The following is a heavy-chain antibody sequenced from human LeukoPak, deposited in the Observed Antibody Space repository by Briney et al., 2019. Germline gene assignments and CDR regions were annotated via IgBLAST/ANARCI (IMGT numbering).Heavy chain of an antibody. CDR2: IYYSGNT. D-gene: IGHD3-10*01. CDR1: GGSISSSSYY. Sequence: SETLSLTCTVSGGSISSSSYYWGWIRQPPGKGLEWIGSIYYSGNTYYNASLKSRVSISVDTSKNQFSLRLTSVTAADTAVYYCARQTGSGLFILPGGQGKLVTVSS. J-gene: IGHJ4*02. V-gene: IGHV4-39*01. CDR3: ARQTGSGLFILP.